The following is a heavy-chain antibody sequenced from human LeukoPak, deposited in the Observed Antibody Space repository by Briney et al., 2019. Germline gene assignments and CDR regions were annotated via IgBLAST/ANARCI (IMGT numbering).Heavy chain of an antibody. CDR3: ATVGGSGSGFDY. CDR2: IYYSGST. CDR1: GGSISSGDYY. V-gene: IGHV4-30-4*08. J-gene: IGHJ4*02. D-gene: IGHD3-10*01. Sequence: PSETLSLTCTVSGGSISSGDYYWRWIRQPPGKGLEWLGYIYYSGSTYYNPSLKSRVTISVDTSKNQFSLKLSSVTAADTAVYYCATVGGSGSGFDYWGQGTLVTVSS.